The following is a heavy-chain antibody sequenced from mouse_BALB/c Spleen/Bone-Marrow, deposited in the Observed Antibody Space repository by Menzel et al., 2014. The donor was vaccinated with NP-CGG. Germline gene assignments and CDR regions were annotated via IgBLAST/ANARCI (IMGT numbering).Heavy chain of an antibody. Sequence: VHVKQSGPDLVKPGASVKISCKTSGYTFTEYTMHWVKQSHVKSLEWIGGINPNNGGTSYSQKFKGKATWTVDKSSGTAYMELRSLTSEDSAVYYCARGWLLRHYFDYWGQGTTLTVSS. D-gene: IGHD2-3*01. CDR2: INPNNGGT. V-gene: IGHV1-18*01. J-gene: IGHJ2*01. CDR1: GYTFTEYT. CDR3: ARGWLLRHYFDY.